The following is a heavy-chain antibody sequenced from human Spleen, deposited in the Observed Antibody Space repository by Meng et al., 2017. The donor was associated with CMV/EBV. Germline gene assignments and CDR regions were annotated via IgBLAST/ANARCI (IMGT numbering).Heavy chain of an antibody. J-gene: IGHJ6*02. CDR1: GFTFDDYG. D-gene: IGHD2-2*01. CDR2: INWNGGST. V-gene: IGHV3-20*04. CDR3: AKDYCSSSSCSHWYYYYGMDV. Sequence: GGSLRLSCAASGFTFDDYGMSWVRQAPGKGLEWVSGINWNGGSTGYADSVTGRFTISRDNAKNSLYLQMNSVRADDTALYYCAKDYCSSSSCSHWYYYYGMDVWGQGTTVTVSS.